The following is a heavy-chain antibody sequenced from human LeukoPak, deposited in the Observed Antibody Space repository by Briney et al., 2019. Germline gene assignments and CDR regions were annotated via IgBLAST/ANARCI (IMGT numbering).Heavy chain of an antibody. CDR3: ARELEACSDSSGRCEY. J-gene: IGHJ4*02. Sequence: ASVKVSCKASGYTFTGYYMHWVRQAPGQGPEWMGWINPNSGGTNYAQKFQGRVTMTRDTSINTAYMELSRLRSDDTAVYYCARELEACSDSSGRCEYWGQGTLVTVSS. V-gene: IGHV1-2*02. CDR2: INPNSGGT. D-gene: IGHD3-22*01. CDR1: GYTFTGYY.